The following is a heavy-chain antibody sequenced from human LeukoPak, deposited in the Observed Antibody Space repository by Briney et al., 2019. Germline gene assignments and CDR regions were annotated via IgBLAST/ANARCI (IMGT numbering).Heavy chain of an antibody. Sequence: SQTLSLTCAISGDSVSSNSAAWNWIRLSPSRGLEWLGRTYYRSEWYYDYAVSVKTRITINPDTSKNRFSLQLNSVTPEDTAVYYCEREPNLYYDTTDYYQGVSLDHWGQGTLVTVSS. J-gene: IGHJ4*02. CDR3: EREPNLYYDTTDYYQGVSLDH. CDR2: TYYRSEWYY. V-gene: IGHV6-1*01. CDR1: GDSVSSNSAA. D-gene: IGHD3-22*01.